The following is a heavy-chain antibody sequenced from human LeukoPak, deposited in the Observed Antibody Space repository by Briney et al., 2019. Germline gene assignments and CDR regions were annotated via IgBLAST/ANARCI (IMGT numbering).Heavy chain of an antibody. D-gene: IGHD3-10*01. CDR1: GFTFSSYG. J-gene: IGHJ5*02. Sequence: RSPRLSCAASGFTFSSYGMHWVRQAPGKGLEWVAVIWYDGSNKYYADSVKGRFTISRDNSKNTLYLEMNSLRSEDTSVYYCARDLGSSMVRGVIILGWFDHWGQGSLVTVSS. CDR3: ARDLGSSMVRGVIILGWFDH. V-gene: IGHV3-33*01. CDR2: IWYDGSNK.